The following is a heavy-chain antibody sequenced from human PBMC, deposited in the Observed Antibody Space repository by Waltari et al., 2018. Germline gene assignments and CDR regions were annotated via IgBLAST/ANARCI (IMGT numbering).Heavy chain of an antibody. CDR1: GGSISSGDYY. CDR2: IYYSGST. J-gene: IGHJ4*02. V-gene: IGHV4-30-4*08. D-gene: IGHD3-16*01. Sequence: QVQLQESGPGLVKPSQTLSLTCTVSGGSISSGDYYWSWIRQPPGKGLEWIGYIYYSGSTYDNPSLKRRGTIAVDTSKNQFSLKLSSVTAADTAVYYCARDWGRGMMDYWGQGTLVTVSS. CDR3: ARDWGRGMMDY.